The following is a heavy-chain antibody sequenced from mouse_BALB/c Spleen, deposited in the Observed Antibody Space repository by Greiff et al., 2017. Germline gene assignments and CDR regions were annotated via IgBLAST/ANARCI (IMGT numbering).Heavy chain of an antibody. CDR1: GFTFSSYT. CDR3: TREDYGYD. CDR2: ISSGGSYT. Sequence: EVHLVESGGGLVKPGGSLKLSCAASGFTFSSYTMSWVRQTPEKRLEWVATISSGGSYTYYPDSVKGRFTISRDNAKNTLYLQMSSLKSEDTAMYYCTREDYGYDWGQGTLVTVSA. D-gene: IGHD2-2*01. J-gene: IGHJ3*01. V-gene: IGHV5-6-4*01.